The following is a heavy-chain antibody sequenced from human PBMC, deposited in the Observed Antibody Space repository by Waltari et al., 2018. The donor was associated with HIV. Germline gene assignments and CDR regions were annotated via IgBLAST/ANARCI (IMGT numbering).Heavy chain of an antibody. CDR1: GFTFSRYG. CDR3: ARDRSSSWYGKDYYYFGMDV. D-gene: IGHD6-13*01. Sequence: QVQVVQSGGGVVQPGRSLRLSCAGAGFTFSRYGMHWVRQAPGKGWEWVAFIWYDGSNKYYADSVKVRFAISRDNSKNTVYLQMNSLRAEDTAVYYCARDRSSSWYGKDYYYFGMDVWGQGTTVTVSS. J-gene: IGHJ6*02. CDR2: IWYDGSNK. V-gene: IGHV3-33*01.